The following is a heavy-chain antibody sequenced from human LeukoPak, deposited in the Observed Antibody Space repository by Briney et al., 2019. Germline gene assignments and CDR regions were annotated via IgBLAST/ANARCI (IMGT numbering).Heavy chain of an antibody. CDR1: GYSTSSGYY. V-gene: IGHV4-38-2*02. Sequence: SETLSLTCTVSGYSTSSGYYWGWIRQPPGKGLEWIGSIYHSGSTYYNPSLKSRVTISVDTSKNQFSLKLSSVTAADTVVYYCARVVTYYDSSGQDYWGQGTLVTVSS. CDR2: IYHSGST. CDR3: ARVVTYYDSSGQDY. J-gene: IGHJ4*02. D-gene: IGHD3-22*01.